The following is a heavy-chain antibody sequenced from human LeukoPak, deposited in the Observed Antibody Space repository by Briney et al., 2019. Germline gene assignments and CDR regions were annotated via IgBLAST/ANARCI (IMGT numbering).Heavy chain of an antibody. J-gene: IGHJ3*02. D-gene: IGHD2/OR15-2a*01. V-gene: IGHV1-2*02. CDR2: INPNSGGT. CDR1: GYTFTGYY. Sequence: ASVKVSCKASGYTFTGYYMHWVRQAPGQGLEWMGWINPNSGGTNYAQKFQGRVTMTRDTSISTAYMELNRLRPDDTAVYYCARASNGNAFDIWGQGTMVTVSS. CDR3: ARASNGNAFDI.